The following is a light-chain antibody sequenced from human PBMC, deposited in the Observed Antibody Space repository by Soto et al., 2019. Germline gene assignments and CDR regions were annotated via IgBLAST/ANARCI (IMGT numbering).Light chain of an antibody. CDR1: QSVSSSY. CDR2: RAS. J-gene: IGKJ1*01. CDR3: QQYGSSPRT. V-gene: IGKV3-20*01. Sequence: QSPATLSVSPGERATLSCRASQSVSSSYLAWYQQKPGQAPKVLIYRASSRATGIPDRFSGSGSGTDFTLTISRLEPEDFAVYYCQQYGSSPRTFGQGTKVAIK.